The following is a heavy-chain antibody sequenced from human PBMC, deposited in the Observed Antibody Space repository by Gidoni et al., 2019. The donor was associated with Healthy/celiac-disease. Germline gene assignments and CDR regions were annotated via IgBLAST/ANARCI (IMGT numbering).Heavy chain of an antibody. D-gene: IGHD2-2*01. CDR3: AKLGYCSSTSCPYYYYYGMDV. V-gene: IGHV3-23*01. Sequence: EVQLLESGGGLVQPGGSLRLSCAASGVTFSSYAMSWGRQAPGKGLEWVSAIIGSGGSTYYADSVKGRFTISRDNSKNTLYLQMNSLRAEDTAVYYCAKLGYCSSTSCPYYYYYGMDVWGQGTTVTVSS. CDR2: IIGSGGST. J-gene: IGHJ6*02. CDR1: GVTFSSYA.